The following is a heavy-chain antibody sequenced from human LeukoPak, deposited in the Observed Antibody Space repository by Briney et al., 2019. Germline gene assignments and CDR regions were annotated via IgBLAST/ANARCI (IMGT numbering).Heavy chain of an antibody. CDR3: TRDLTVVTPSPV. CDR1: GFTFGDYA. V-gene: IGHV3-49*04. Sequence: GGSLRLSCTASGFTFGDYAMSWVRQAPGKGLEWGGFIRSKAYGGTTEYAASVKGRFTISRDDSKSIAYLQMNSLKTEDTAVYYCTRDLTVVTPSPVWGKGTTVTVSS. J-gene: IGHJ6*04. D-gene: IGHD4-23*01. CDR2: IRSKAYGGTT.